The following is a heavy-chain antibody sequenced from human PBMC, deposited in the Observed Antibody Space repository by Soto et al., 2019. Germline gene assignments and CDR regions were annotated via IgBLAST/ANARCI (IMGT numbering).Heavy chain of an antibody. CDR1: GGSISSGGYY. D-gene: IGHD1-1*01. CDR2: IYYSGST. CDR3: ARAPLTDWMHFDY. Sequence: QVQLQESGPGLVKPSQTLSLTCTVSGGSISSGGYYWSWIRQHPGNGLEWIGYIYYSGSTYYSPSLKSRVTISVDTSKNQFSLKLSSVTAADTAVYYCARAPLTDWMHFDYWGQGTLFTVSS. V-gene: IGHV4-31*03. J-gene: IGHJ4*02.